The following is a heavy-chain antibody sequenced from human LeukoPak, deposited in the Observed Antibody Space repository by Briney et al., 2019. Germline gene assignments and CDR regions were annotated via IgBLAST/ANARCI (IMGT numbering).Heavy chain of an antibody. CDR2: ISSSSSTI. CDR1: GFTFSSYS. Sequence: GGSLRLSCAASGFTFSSYSMNWVRQAPGKGLEWVAYISSSSSTIYYADSVKGRFTISRDNAKNSLYMHMKTLRDEDTAVSYCARDRVTMVRGGTYWGQGTLVTVSS. CDR3: ARDRVTMVRGGTY. D-gene: IGHD3-10*01. V-gene: IGHV3-48*02. J-gene: IGHJ4*02.